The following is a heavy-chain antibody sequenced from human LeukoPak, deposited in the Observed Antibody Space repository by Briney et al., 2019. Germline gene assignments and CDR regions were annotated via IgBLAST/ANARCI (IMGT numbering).Heavy chain of an antibody. V-gene: IGHV1-46*01. CDR2: INPSGSST. Sequence: ASVKVSCKASGYTFTSYYMHWVRQAPGQGLEWMGIINPSGSSTSYAQKFQGRVTMTRDTSTTTVYMELSSLRSEATAVYYCARESPVFYYESSGYYGYWGQGTLVTVSS. CDR1: GYTFTSYY. J-gene: IGHJ4*02. D-gene: IGHD3-22*01. CDR3: ARESPVFYYESSGYYGY.